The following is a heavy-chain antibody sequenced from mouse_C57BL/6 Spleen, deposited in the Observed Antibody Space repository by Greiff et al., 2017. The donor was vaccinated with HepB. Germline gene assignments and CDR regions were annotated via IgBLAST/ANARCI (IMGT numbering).Heavy chain of an antibody. CDR2: ISYDGSN. Sequence: EVQLQESGPGLVKPSQSLSLTCSVTGYSITSGYYWNWIRQFPGNKLEWMGYISYDGSNNYNPSLKNRISVTRDTSKNQFFLKLNSVTTEDTATYYCARVPLSLRGQGTLVTVSA. V-gene: IGHV3-6*01. CDR1: GYSITSGYY. CDR3: ARVPLSL. J-gene: IGHJ3*01.